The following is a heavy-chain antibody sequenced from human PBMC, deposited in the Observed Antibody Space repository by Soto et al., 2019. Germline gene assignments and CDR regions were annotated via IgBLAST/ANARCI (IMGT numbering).Heavy chain of an antibody. CDR2: IYYSGST. CDR1: GGSISSYY. J-gene: IGHJ4*02. V-gene: IGHV4-59*01. Sequence: SETLSLTCTVSGGSISSYYWSWIRQPPGKGLEWIGYIYYSGSTNYNPSLKSRVTISVDTSKNQFSLKLSSVTAADTAVYYCARGDYMTPYDYWGQGTLVTVSS. CDR3: ARGDYMTPYDY. D-gene: IGHD4-17*01.